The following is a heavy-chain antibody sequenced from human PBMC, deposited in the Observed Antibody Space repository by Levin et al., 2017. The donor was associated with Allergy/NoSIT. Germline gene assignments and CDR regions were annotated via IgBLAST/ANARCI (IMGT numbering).Heavy chain of an antibody. V-gene: IGHV1-58*01. Sequence: ASVKVSCKASGFTFTSSAVQWVRQARGQRLEWIGWIVVGSGNTNYAQKFQERVTITRDMSTSTAYMELSSLRSEDTAVYYCAADPYYYDSSGYYPLAFDLWGRGTLVTVSS. CDR1: GFTFTSSA. CDR2: IVVGSGNT. J-gene: IGHJ2*01. CDR3: AADPYYYDSSGYYPLAFDL. D-gene: IGHD3-22*01.